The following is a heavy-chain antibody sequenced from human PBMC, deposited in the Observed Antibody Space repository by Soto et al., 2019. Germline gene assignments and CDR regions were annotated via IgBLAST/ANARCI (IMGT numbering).Heavy chain of an antibody. J-gene: IGHJ4*02. CDR1: GYTFSGYY. Sequence: QVQLVQSGAEVKKPGASVKVSCKSSGYTFSGYYMHWVRQAPGQGLEWMGWINPHNGDTYTARDLQGRVTMTRDTSIITAYMQLSSLRSDDTAIYYCARALLGHLDAFDFWGQGTLVTVSS. CDR3: ARALLGHLDAFDF. V-gene: IGHV1-2*02. CDR2: INPHNGDT.